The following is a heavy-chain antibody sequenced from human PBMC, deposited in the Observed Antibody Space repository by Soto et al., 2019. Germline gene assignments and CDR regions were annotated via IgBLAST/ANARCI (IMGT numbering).Heavy chain of an antibody. D-gene: IGHD2-21*02. J-gene: IGHJ6*02. Sequence: ASVKVSCKASGGTFSSYAISWVRQAPGQGLEWMGGIIPIFGTANYAQKFQGRVTITADESTSTAYMELSSLRPEDTAVYYCARAMTSPHYYYYYGMDVWGQGTTVTVSS. CDR3: ARAMTSPHYYYYYGMDV. CDR2: IIPIFGTA. V-gene: IGHV1-69*13. CDR1: GGTFSSYA.